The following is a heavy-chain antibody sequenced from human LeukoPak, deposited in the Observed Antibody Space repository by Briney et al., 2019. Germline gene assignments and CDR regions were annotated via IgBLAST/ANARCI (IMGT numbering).Heavy chain of an antibody. CDR1: GGSFSGYY. CDR3: ARVGYSGGWYADY. D-gene: IGHD6-19*01. CDR2: INHRGST. V-gene: IGHV4-34*01. J-gene: IGHJ4*02. Sequence: PSETLSLTCAAYGGSFSGYYWSWVRQPPGKGMEWIGEINHRGSTKYNPSLKSRVTISADTSKNQFSLKLTSVTAADAAVYYCARVGYSGGWYADYWGQGTLATVSS.